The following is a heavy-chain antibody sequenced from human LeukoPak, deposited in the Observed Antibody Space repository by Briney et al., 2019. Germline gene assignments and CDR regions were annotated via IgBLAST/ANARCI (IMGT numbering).Heavy chain of an antibody. D-gene: IGHD3-10*01. CDR3: ARVQSNYYGSGSYYPFDY. J-gene: IGHJ4*02. CDR2: IYYSGST. CDR1: GGSFSGYY. V-gene: IGHV4-59*01. Sequence: SETLSLTCAVYGGSFSGYYWSWIRQPPGKGLEWIGYIYYSGSTNYNPSFKSRVTISVDTSKNQFSLKLSSVTAADTAVYYCARVQSNYYGSGSYYPFDYWGQGTLVTVSS.